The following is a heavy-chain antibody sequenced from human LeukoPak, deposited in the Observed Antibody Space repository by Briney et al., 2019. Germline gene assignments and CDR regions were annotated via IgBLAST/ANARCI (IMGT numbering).Heavy chain of an antibody. V-gene: IGHV1-18*01. CDR1: GYTFTSFG. Sequence: ASMKVSCKASGYTFTSFGISWVRQAPGQGLEWMGWISAYNGKRVYSQKFDDRVIMTIDTSTNTAYMEMWSLRSDDTAVYYCARDLPFEGLLEWLLEYWGQGTLVTVSS. J-gene: IGHJ1*01. CDR2: ISAYNGKR. CDR3: ARDLPFEGLLEWLLEY. D-gene: IGHD3-3*01.